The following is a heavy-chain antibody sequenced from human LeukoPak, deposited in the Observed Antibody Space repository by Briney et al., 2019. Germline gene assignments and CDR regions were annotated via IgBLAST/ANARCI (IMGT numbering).Heavy chain of an antibody. J-gene: IGHJ4*02. D-gene: IGHD4-17*01. V-gene: IGHV1-69*05. CDR3: AREGDYGDILDY. CDR2: IIPIFGTA. CDR1: GGTFSSYA. Sequence: SVKVSCTASGGTFSSYAISWVRQAPGQGLEWMGGIIPIFGTANYAQKFQGRVTMTRDTSTSTVYMELSSLRSEDTAVYYCAREGDYGDILDYWGQGTLVTVSS.